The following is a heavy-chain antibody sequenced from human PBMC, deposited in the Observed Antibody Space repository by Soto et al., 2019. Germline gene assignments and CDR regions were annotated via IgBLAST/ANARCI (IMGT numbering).Heavy chain of an antibody. Sequence: QVQLVESGGGVVQPGRSLRLSCAGSGFSFSTSGLHWVRQAPGKGLEWVALISHAGRDEYYGDSVKGRFTIARDTSTNTLSLQMDSLRPEDTGVYYCAKESAMGSSWLAFWGQGTLVTVSS. CDR2: ISHAGRDE. J-gene: IGHJ4*02. V-gene: IGHV3-30*18. CDR3: AKESAMGSSWLAF. D-gene: IGHD6-13*01. CDR1: GFSFSTSG.